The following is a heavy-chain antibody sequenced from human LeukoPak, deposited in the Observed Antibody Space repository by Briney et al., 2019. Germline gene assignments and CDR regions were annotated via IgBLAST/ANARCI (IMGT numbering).Heavy chain of an antibody. J-gene: IGHJ4*02. CDR3: ARSNYDFWSGYYTEGGYFDY. V-gene: IGHV3-48*01. CDR2: ISSSSSTI. D-gene: IGHD3-3*01. Sequence: GGSLRLSCAASGFTFSSYRMNWVGQAQGKGLEWVSYISSSSSTIYYADSVKGRFTISRDNAKNSLYLQMNSLRAEDTAVYYCARSNYDFWSGYYTEGGYFDYWGQGTLVTVSS. CDR1: GFTFSSYR.